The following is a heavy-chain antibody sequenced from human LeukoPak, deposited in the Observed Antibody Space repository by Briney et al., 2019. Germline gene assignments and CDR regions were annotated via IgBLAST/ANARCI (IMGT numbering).Heavy chain of an antibody. D-gene: IGHD3-22*01. V-gene: IGHV1-2*02. Sequence: ASVKVSCKASGYTFTGYYMHGVRQAPGQGLEWMRWINPNSGGTNYAQKFQGRVTMTRDTSISTAYMELSRLRSDDTVVYYCARVSHYYDSSGYYGYWGQGTLVTVSS. CDR2: INPNSGGT. CDR1: GYTFTGYY. J-gene: IGHJ4*02. CDR3: ARVSHYYDSSGYYGY.